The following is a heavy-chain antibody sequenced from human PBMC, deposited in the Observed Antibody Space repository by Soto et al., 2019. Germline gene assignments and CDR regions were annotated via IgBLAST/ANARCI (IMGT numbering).Heavy chain of an antibody. CDR1: GFTFSSYS. V-gene: IGHV3-21*03. D-gene: IGHD1-7*01. CDR3: ARALREELPIYYFDS. Sequence: GGSLRLSCAASGFTFSSYSMNWVRQAPGKGLEWVSSISSSSSYIYYADSVKSRLTISRDTSKSQVVLTMTNVDPVDTGTYFCARALREELPIYYFDSWGQGTLVTVSS. CDR2: ISSSSSYI. J-gene: IGHJ4*02.